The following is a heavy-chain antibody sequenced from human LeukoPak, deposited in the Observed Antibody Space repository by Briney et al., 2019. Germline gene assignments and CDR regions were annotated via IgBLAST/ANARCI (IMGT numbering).Heavy chain of an antibody. V-gene: IGHV1-46*01. CDR1: GYTFTSYY. CDR2: INPSGGST. CDR3: ARDGKYYYDSSGYPLDY. Sequence: GASVKVSCKASGYTFTSYYMHWVRRAPGQGLEWMGIINPSGGSTSYAQKFQGRVTMTRDTSTSTVYMELSSLRSEDTAVYYCARDGKYYYDSSGYPLDYWGQGTLVTISS. D-gene: IGHD3-22*01. J-gene: IGHJ4*02.